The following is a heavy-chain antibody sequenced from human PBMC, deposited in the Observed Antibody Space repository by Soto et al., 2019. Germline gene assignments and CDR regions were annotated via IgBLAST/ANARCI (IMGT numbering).Heavy chain of an antibody. J-gene: IGHJ5*02. CDR3: ASGRVRGYASTGRFDP. V-gene: IGHV1-8*01. D-gene: IGHD5-12*01. CDR1: GYTFTSYD. CDR2: MNPNSGKT. Sequence: QVQLVQSGAEVKKPGASVKVSCKASGYTFTSYDINWVRQATGQGLEWMGWMNPNSGKTGYAHKFQGRVTMTRNTSISTAYIELSSLRSEDTAVYYCASGRVRGYASTGRFDPWGQGTLVTVSS.